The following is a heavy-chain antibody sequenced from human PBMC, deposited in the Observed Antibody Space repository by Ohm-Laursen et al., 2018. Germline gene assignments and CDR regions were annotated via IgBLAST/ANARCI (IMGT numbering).Heavy chain of an antibody. CDR2: IWYDGSNQ. CDR3: VRDQHSYGVPYYFDY. J-gene: IGHJ4*02. Sequence: SLRLSCAASGFTFISYGMHWVRQAPGKGLEWVAVIWYDGSNQYYADSVKGRFTISRGNSKNTLYLQMNSLRAEDTAVYYCVRDQHSYGVPYYFDYWGQGTLVTVSS. CDR1: GFTFISYG. V-gene: IGHV3-33*01. D-gene: IGHD5-18*01.